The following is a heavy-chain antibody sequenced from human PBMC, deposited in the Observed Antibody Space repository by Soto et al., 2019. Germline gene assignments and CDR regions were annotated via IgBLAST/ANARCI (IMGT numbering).Heavy chain of an antibody. Sequence: GGSLRLSCAASGFTFSSYAMSWVRQAPGKGLEWVSAISGSGGSTYYADSVKGRFTISRDNSKNTLYLQMNSLRAEDTAVYYCAKHVASYGYYYYYMDVWGKGTTVTVSS. D-gene: IGHD4-17*01. CDR2: ISGSGGST. V-gene: IGHV3-23*01. CDR1: GFTFSSYA. J-gene: IGHJ6*03. CDR3: AKHVASYGYYYYYMDV.